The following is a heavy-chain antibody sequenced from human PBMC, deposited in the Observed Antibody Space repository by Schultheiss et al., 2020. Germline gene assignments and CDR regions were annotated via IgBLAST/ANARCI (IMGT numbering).Heavy chain of an antibody. Sequence: GESLKISCAASGFTFSSYAMSWVRQAPGKGLEWVGRIKSKTDGGTTDYAAPVKGRFTISRDDSKNTLYLQMNSLKTEDTAVYYCTTGYDFWSGYWYYFDYWGQGTLVTVSS. V-gene: IGHV3-15*01. J-gene: IGHJ4*02. CDR2: IKSKTDGGTT. D-gene: IGHD3-3*01. CDR1: GFTFSSYA. CDR3: TTGYDFWSGYWYYFDY.